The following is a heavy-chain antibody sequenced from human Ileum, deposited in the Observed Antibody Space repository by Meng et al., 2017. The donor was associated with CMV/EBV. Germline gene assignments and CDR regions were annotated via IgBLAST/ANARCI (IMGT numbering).Heavy chain of an antibody. CDR3: TRADVLGGYYYFEY. Sequence: GGSLRLSCTTSGFIFGDYAMSWVRQAPGKGLEWVGFIRGKPYGATTEYAASVKGRFSISSDDSKTIAYLQMNSLKIEDTAVYYCTRADVLGGYYYFEYWGQGTLVTVSS. V-gene: IGHV3-49*04. J-gene: IGHJ4*02. D-gene: IGHD3-10*01. CDR2: IRGKPYGATT. CDR1: GFIFGDYA.